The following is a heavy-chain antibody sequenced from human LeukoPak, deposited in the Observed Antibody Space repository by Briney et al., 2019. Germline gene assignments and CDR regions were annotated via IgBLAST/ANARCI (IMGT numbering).Heavy chain of an antibody. CDR3: AREHCSGGDCTSFDY. V-gene: IGHV4-34*01. J-gene: IGHJ4*02. CDR1: GGTFSGYY. CDR2: INPGGST. Sequence: SETLSLTCAVYGGTFSGYYWSWIRQSPGKGLEWIGEINPGGSTNYNPSLESRVIISVDTSKNQFSLKMDSVSAADTAVYYCAREHCSGGDCTSFDYWGQGTLVTVSS. D-gene: IGHD2-15*01.